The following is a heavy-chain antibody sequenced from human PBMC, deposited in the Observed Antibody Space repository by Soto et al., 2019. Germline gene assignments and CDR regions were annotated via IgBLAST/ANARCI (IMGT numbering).Heavy chain of an antibody. J-gene: IGHJ4*02. Sequence: QVQLVESGGGVVQPGRSLRLSCAASGFTFSSYAMHWVRQAPGKGLEWVAVISYDGSNKYYADSVKGRFTISRDNSKNXXYLQMNSLRAEDTAVYYCARDGGRHYDFWSGYVDYWGQGTLVTVSS. V-gene: IGHV3-30-3*01. CDR3: ARDGGRHYDFWSGYVDY. D-gene: IGHD3-3*01. CDR1: GFTFSSYA. CDR2: ISYDGSNK.